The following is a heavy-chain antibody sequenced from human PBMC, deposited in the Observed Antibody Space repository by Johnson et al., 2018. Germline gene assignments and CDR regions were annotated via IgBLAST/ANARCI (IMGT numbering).Heavy chain of an antibody. V-gene: IGHV3-21*01. Sequence: VQLQESGGGLVKPGESLRLSCAASGLTLGRHSVNWVRQAPGKGLEWVSSMTAGDIYYSDLVRGRFTISRDDAKNSVYLQMRALRPEDTAVYFCARGSFGDYVSFDHWGQGTLVTVSS. D-gene: IGHD3-10*02. CDR1: GLTLGRHS. CDR2: MTAGDI. J-gene: IGHJ4*02. CDR3: ARGSFGDYVSFDH.